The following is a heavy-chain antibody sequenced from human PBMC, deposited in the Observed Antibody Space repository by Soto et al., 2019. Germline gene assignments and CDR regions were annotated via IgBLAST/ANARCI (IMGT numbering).Heavy chain of an antibody. V-gene: IGHV1-24*01. D-gene: IGHD5-18*01. CDR3: AKNTAMGPRYYYGMDV. CDR2: FDPEDGET. Sequence: ASVKVSCKVSGYTLTELSMHWVRHAPGKGLEWMGGFDPEDGETIYAQKFQGRVTMTEDTSTDTAYMELSSLRSEDTAVYYCAKNTAMGPRYYYGMDVWGQGTTVTVSS. J-gene: IGHJ6*02. CDR1: GYTLTELS.